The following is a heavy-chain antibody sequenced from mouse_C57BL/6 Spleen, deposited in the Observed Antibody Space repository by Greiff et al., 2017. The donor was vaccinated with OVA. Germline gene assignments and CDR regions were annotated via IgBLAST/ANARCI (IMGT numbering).Heavy chain of an antibody. CDR3: AVITTVVDY. J-gene: IGHJ2*01. Sequence: EVKLVESGGGLVKPGGSLKLSCAASGFTFSSYAVSWVRQTPEKRLEWVATISDGGSYTYYPDNVKGRFTISRDNAKNNLYLQMSHLKSEDTAMYYCAVITTVVDYWGQGTTRTVSS. V-gene: IGHV5-4*03. CDR2: ISDGGSYT. CDR1: GFTFSSYA. D-gene: IGHD1-1*01.